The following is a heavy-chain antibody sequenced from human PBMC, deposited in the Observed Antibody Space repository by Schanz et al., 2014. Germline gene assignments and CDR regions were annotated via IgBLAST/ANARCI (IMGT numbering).Heavy chain of an antibody. V-gene: IGHV3-23*01. CDR1: GFAFSSYG. CDR3: AKVRYSSGWRGDYFDE. CDR2: ISGSGGST. D-gene: IGHD6-25*01. J-gene: IGHJ4*02. Sequence: VQLLESGGGLVQPGGSLRLSCLASGFAFSSYGMNWLRQAPGKGLEWVSAISGSGGSTYYADSVKGRFTISRDNSKNTLYLQMNSLRAEDTAVYYCAKVRYSSGWRGDYFDEWGQGTLVTVAS.